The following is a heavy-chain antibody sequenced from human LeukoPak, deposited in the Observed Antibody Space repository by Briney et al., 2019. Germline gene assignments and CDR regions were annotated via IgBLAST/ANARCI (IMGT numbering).Heavy chain of an antibody. CDR3: ASADVDSSGYYYAKFDY. V-gene: IGHV4-34*01. CDR1: GGSFSGYY. Sequence: SETLSLTCAVYGGSFSGYYWSWIRQPPGKGLEWIGEINHSGSTDYNPSLKSRVTISVDASKNQFSLKLSSVTAADTAVYYCASADVDSSGYYYAKFDYWGQGTLVTVSS. D-gene: IGHD3-22*01. J-gene: IGHJ4*02. CDR2: INHSGST.